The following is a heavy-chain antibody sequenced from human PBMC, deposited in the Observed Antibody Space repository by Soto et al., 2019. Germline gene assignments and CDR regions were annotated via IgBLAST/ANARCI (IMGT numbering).Heavy chain of an antibody. CDR2: IWYDGSDK. J-gene: IGHJ4*02. CDR3: GRDPRRGFVWGIDN. V-gene: IGHV3-33*01. CDR1: GFTFSNYA. D-gene: IGHD3-16*01. Sequence: QMQLVESGGGVVQPGRSLTLSCVASGFTFSNYAFHWFRQAPGKGLEWVAVIWYDGSDKYYADSLKGRFTVSRDNSNNTLYLQMNSLRADDTAVYYCGRDPRRGFVWGIDNWGQGTLVTVSS.